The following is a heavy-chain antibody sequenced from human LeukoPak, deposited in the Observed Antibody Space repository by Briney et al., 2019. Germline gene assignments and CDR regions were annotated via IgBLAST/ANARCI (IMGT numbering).Heavy chain of an antibody. Sequence: SEALSLTCGVHGGSFSGYHWSWIRQPPGKGLEWIGEINHSGSTNYNSSLKSRVTISVDTSKNQFSQKLSSVTAADTAVYYCARSSTLAYNWFDPWGQGTLVTVSS. CDR3: ARSSTLAYNWFDP. CDR1: GGSFSGYH. CDR2: INHSGST. J-gene: IGHJ5*02. D-gene: IGHD2-2*01. V-gene: IGHV4-34*01.